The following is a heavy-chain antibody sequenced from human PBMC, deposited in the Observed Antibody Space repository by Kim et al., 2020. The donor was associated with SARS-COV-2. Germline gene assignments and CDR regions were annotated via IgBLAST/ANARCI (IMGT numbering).Heavy chain of an antibody. D-gene: IGHD5-12*01. J-gene: IGHJ3*02. Sequence: AQKFQGRVTMTRDTSTSTVYMELSSLRSEDTAVYYCARVMATKKNNAFDIWGQGTMVTVSS. CDR3: ARVMATKKNNAFDI. V-gene: IGHV1-46*01.